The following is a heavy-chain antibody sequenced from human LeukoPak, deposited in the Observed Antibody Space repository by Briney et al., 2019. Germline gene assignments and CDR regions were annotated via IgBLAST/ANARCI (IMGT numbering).Heavy chain of an antibody. Sequence: ASVKVSCKASGYNFRDYYMHWVRQAPGQGLEWLGWINPKSGGTDYAQQFQGRVTMTRDTSSSTDYLEVRSLRSDDTAVYYCARSPVVATVDYWGQGTLVTVSS. CDR2: INPKSGGT. D-gene: IGHD5-12*01. CDR1: GYNFRDYY. V-gene: IGHV1-2*02. CDR3: ARSPVVATVDY. J-gene: IGHJ4*02.